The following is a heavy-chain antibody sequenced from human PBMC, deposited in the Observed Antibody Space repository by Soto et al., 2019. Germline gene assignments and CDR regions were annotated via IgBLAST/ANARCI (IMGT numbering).Heavy chain of an antibody. J-gene: IGHJ4*02. CDR3: SGAESPDTAYFSLY. D-gene: IGHD1-26*01. V-gene: IGHV1-2*02. CDR1: GYTFTGYY. Sequence: ASVKVSCKASGYTFTGYYIHWVRQAPGQGLEWVGWINPNSGGTNYAQKFQGRVTISRDTSNGIAYLQMNSLNIEDSAVYYCSGAESPDTAYFSLYWGQGTPVTVSS. CDR2: INPNSGGT.